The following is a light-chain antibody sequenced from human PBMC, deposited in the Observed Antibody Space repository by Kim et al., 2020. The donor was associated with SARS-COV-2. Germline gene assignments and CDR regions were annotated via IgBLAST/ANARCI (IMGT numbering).Light chain of an antibody. CDR3: DSRDTNNNPI. CDR1: SLRKHY. CDR2: SKD. J-gene: IGLJ2*01. V-gene: IGLV3-19*01. Sequence: VACGDTVRITCQGASLRKHYATWYQQKPGQAPRLVVYSKDKRPSGIPVRFSGSTSGITASLTITGAQAEDEADYYCDSRDTNNNPIFGGGTQLTVL.